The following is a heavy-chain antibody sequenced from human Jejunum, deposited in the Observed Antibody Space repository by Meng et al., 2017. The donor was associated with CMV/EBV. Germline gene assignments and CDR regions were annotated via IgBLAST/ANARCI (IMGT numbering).Heavy chain of an antibody. Sequence: FSVSGVSIVTDGVGLGWSRQPGGKAQEWVAHIYWNDNRRYSPSLKNRLTITKDTSKKRVDLKMTSMNPVDTGTYYCVRNGQWVVDYWGQGTLVTVSS. CDR1: GVSIVTDGVG. D-gene: IGHD1-26*01. J-gene: IGHJ4*02. CDR2: IYWNDNR. V-gene: IGHV2-5*04. CDR3: VRNGQWVVDY.